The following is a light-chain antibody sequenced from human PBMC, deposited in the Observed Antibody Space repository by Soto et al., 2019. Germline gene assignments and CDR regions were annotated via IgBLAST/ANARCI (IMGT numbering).Light chain of an antibody. V-gene: IGKV1-6*01. CDR2: AAS. CDR1: QTISSW. CDR3: LQAYNYPLT. Sequence: IQITQSPSTLSSSVGDRVTMSCRANQTISSWVAWYQQKPGKAPKLLIYAASSLQSGVPSTFSGSGSGTDFTLTISSLQPEDFATYYCLQAYNYPLTFGGGTKVDI. J-gene: IGKJ4*01.